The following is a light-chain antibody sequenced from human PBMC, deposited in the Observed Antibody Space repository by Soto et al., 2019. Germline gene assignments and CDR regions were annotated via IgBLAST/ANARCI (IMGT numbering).Light chain of an antibody. CDR1: QSVSSSY. Sequence: EIVLTQSPGTLSLSPGERATLSCRASQSVSSSYLAWYQQKPGQAPRLLIYGASSRATGIPDRFSGSGSGTDFTLTISRLEPEDFAVYYCQQYDISPWTVGQGTEVEIK. CDR2: GAS. CDR3: QQYDISPWT. J-gene: IGKJ1*01. V-gene: IGKV3-20*01.